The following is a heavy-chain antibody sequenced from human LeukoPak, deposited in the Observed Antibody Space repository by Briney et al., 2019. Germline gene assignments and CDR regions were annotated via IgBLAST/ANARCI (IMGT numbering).Heavy chain of an antibody. Sequence: GGSLRLSCLASKFTFNNYAMTWVRQAPGKGLEWVAFIRYDGNKKYYADSVKGRFTISRDNSKNTLYLQMNSLRAEDTAVYYSSPAIIGYWGQGTLVTVSS. V-gene: IGHV3-30*02. CDR1: KFTFNNYA. CDR3: SPAIIGY. J-gene: IGHJ4*02. D-gene: IGHD2-21*02. CDR2: IRYDGNKK.